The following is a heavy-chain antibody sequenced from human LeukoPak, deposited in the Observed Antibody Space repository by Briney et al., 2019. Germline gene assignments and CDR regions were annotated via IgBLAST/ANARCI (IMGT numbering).Heavy chain of an antibody. CDR3: ARNHPDHGDDY. J-gene: IGHJ4*02. Sequence: GGSLRLSCAASAFTFSGYWMDWVRQAPGKGLVWVARINNDGSSTTYADSVKGRFTTSRDNAKQSMYLQMDSLKVDDTAIYYCARNHPDHGDDYWGQGTLVTVSS. D-gene: IGHD1-14*01. CDR2: INNDGSST. V-gene: IGHV3-74*01. CDR1: AFTFSGYW.